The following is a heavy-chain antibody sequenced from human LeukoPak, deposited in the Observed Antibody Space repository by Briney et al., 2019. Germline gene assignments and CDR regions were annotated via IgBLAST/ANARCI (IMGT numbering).Heavy chain of an antibody. CDR3: AKGFRTGVGPYVGYHYYMDV. CDR2: ISSSGSTI. Sequence: PGGSLRLSCAASGFTFSDYYMSWIRQAPGKGLEWVSYISSSGSTIYYADSVKGRFTISRDNSYNTVSLQMNGLRDEDTGVYYCAKGFRTGVGPYVGYHYYMDVWGKGATVTVSS. CDR1: GFTFSDYY. V-gene: IGHV3-11*01. J-gene: IGHJ6*03. D-gene: IGHD1-26*01.